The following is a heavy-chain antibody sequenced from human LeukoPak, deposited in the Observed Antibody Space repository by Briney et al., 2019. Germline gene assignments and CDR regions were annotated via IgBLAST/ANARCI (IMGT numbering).Heavy chain of an antibody. D-gene: IGHD6-19*01. CDR1: GFTFNTYA. CDR3: ARDPWYTSGWYGGN. V-gene: IGHV3-23*01. CDR2: ISGSGGNT. J-gene: IGHJ4*02. Sequence: PGGPLRLSCTASGFTFNTYAMIWVRQAPGKGLEWVSSISGSGGNTHYADSVKGRFTISRDDSKNTLFPQMDSLRAEDTALYYCARDPWYTSGWYGGNWGQGTQVTVSS.